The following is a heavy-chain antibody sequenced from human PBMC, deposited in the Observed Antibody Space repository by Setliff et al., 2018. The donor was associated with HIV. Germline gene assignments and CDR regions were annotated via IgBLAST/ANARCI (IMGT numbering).Heavy chain of an antibody. D-gene: IGHD3-10*01. V-gene: IGHV1-24*01. CDR1: RYTLSELS. CDR3: AASISSRHYYGSAL. CDR2: FNPEEGKT. J-gene: IGHJ2*01. Sequence: RASVKVSCKISRYTLSELSMHWVRQAPGKGLEWMVGFNPEEGKTIYAQKFQGRVTMTEDTSTDTAFMDLNNLRSEDTAVYYCAASISSRHYYGSALWGRGTLVTVSS.